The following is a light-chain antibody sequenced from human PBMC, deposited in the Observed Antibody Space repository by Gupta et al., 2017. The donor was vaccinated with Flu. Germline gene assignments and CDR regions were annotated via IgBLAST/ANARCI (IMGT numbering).Light chain of an antibody. Sequence: QQFPGTVPKLLMYEDSKRSSGIPDRFSASKSGTSATLGIAGLQTGDEADYYCGSWDNGLSGWVFGTGTMVTV. V-gene: IGLV1-51*02. CDR2: EDS. CDR3: GSWDNGLSGWV. J-gene: IGLJ1*01.